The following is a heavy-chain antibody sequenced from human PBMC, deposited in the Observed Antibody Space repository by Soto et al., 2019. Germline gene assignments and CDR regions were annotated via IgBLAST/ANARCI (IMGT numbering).Heavy chain of an antibody. CDR1: GLTFSTSA. V-gene: IGHV3-23*01. CDR2: ISANSGGI. D-gene: IGHD6-13*01. Sequence: GGSLRLSCAASGLTFSTSAMSWVRQAPGKGLEWVSSISANSGGIYYADSVRGRFTISRDNSRDTVYLQMNNLRAEDTALYYCATIPLPIAPTVFNFWGPGTMVTVSS. CDR3: ATIPLPIAPTVFNF. J-gene: IGHJ3*01.